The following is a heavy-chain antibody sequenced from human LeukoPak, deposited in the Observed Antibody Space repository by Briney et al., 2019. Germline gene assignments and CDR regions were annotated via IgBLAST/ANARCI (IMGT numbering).Heavy chain of an antibody. V-gene: IGHV5-51*01. CDR3: ARSSYGNYDRPFDY. CDR2: ISPRDSEI. CDR1: GYRFTNYW. Sequence: GESLQISCQSSGYRFTNYWIAWVRQMPEKGLEWMGIISPRDSEIRYSPSFQGQVTISVDRSISTAYLQWSSLRASDTAMYYCARSSYGNYDRPFDYWGQGTLVTVSS. D-gene: IGHD4-11*01. J-gene: IGHJ4*02.